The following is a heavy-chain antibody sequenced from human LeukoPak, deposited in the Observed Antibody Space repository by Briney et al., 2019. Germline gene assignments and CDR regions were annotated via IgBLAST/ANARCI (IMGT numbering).Heavy chain of an antibody. CDR1: GGSISSYY. V-gene: IGHV4-59*12. Sequence: SETLSLTCTVSGGSISSYYWSWIRQPPGKGLEWIGYIYYSGSTNYNPSLKGRVTISVDTSKNQFSLKMSSVTAADTAVYYCARDPSNSAFKGMQGGDYWGQGTLVTVSS. J-gene: IGHJ4*02. CDR3: ARDPSNSAFKGMQGGDY. D-gene: IGHD3-16*01. CDR2: IYYSGST.